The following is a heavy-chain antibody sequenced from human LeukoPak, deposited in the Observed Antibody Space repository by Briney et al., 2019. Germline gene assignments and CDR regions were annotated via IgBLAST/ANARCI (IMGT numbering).Heavy chain of an antibody. J-gene: IGHJ3*02. CDR3: ARDPYYDSSGRRGDAFDI. Sequence: GGSLRLSCAASGFTVSSNYMSWVRQAPGKGLEWVSYISSSGGTIYYADSVEGRFTISRDNAKNSLYLQMNSLRAEDTAVYYCARDPYYDSSGRRGDAFDIWGQGTMVTVSS. CDR2: ISSSGGTI. V-gene: IGHV3-11*04. D-gene: IGHD3-22*01. CDR1: GFTVSSNY.